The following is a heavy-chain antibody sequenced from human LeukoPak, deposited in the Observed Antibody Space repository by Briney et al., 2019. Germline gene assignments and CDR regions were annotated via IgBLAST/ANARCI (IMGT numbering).Heavy chain of an antibody. Sequence: SETLSLTCTVSGGSISSYYWSWIRQPPGKGLEWIGYIYYSGSTNYNPSLKSRVTITVDTSKNQFSLKLSSVTAADTAVYYCARVGYSSSLFDYWGQGTLVTVSS. CDR3: ARVGYSSSLFDY. D-gene: IGHD6-6*01. V-gene: IGHV4-59*08. CDR2: IYYSGST. J-gene: IGHJ4*02. CDR1: GGSISSYY.